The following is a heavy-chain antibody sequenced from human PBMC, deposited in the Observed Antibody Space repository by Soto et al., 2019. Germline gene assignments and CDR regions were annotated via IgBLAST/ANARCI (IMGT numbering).Heavy chain of an antibody. CDR2: IWYDGSYQ. V-gene: IGHV3-33*01. CDR3: ARDRLITYGAKIAPDH. CDR1: GFTFSDFG. D-gene: IGHD3-16*01. Sequence: PGGSLRLSCKASGFTFSDFGMHWVRQAPGKGLEWVSAIWYDGSYQYYADPVRGRFTTSRDNPNNTLFLQMNSLRVEDAAVYYCARDRLITYGAKIAPDHWGQGARVTVS. J-gene: IGHJ5*02.